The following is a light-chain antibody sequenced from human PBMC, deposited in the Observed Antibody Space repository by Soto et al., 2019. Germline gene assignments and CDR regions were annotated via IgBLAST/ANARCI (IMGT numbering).Light chain of an antibody. CDR3: SSDTSSSTLI. CDR1: SSDVGSYNY. V-gene: IGLV2-14*01. Sequence: QSALTQPASVSGSPGQSITISCTGTSSDVGSYNYVSWYQQHPGKAPKLMIYDVSNRPSGVSNRFSGSKSGNTASLTISGLQAEDEADYYCSSDTSSSTLIFGGGTKLTVL. J-gene: IGLJ2*01. CDR2: DVS.